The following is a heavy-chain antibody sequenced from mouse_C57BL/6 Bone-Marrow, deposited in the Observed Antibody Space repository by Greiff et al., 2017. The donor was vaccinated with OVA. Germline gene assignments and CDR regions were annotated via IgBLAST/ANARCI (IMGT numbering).Heavy chain of an antibody. CDR1: GFTFSSYG. D-gene: IGHD4-1*01. J-gene: IGHJ3*01. Sequence: EVQGVESGGDLVKPGGSLKLSCAASGFTFSSYGMSWVRQTPDKRLEWVATISSGGSYTYYPDSVKGRFTISRDNAKNTLYLQMSSLKSEDTAMYYCARPPGSPFAYWGQGTLVTVSA. CDR2: ISSGGSYT. CDR3: ARPPGSPFAY. V-gene: IGHV5-6*01.